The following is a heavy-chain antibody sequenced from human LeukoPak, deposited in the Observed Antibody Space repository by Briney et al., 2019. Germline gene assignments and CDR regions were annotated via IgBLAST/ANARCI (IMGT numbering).Heavy chain of an antibody. CDR3: ARDGWSPDY. Sequence: GGSLRLSCAASGFTFSRYWMSWVRQVPGKGLEWVANIKQDGSEKYYVDSVKGRFTISRDNAKNSLYLQMNSLRAEDTAVYYCARDGWSPDYWGQGTLVTVSS. V-gene: IGHV3-7*01. CDR1: GFTFSRYW. J-gene: IGHJ4*02. CDR2: IKQDGSEK.